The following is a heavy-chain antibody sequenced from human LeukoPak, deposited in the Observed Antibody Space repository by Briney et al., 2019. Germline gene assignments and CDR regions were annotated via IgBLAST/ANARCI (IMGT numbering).Heavy chain of an antibody. CDR2: IYTSGST. Sequence: SETLSLTCTVSGGSISSYYWSWIRQPAGKGLEWSGRIYTSGSTNYNPSLKSRVTMSVDTSKNQFSLKLSSVTAADTAVYYCARVTGYCSSTSCHYYMDVWGKGTTVTVSS. CDR1: GGSISSYY. CDR3: ARVTGYCSSTSCHYYMDV. J-gene: IGHJ6*03. D-gene: IGHD2-2*01. V-gene: IGHV4-4*07.